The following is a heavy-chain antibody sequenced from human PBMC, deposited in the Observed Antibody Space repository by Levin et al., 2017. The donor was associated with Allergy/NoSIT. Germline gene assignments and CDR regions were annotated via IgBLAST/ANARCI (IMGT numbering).Heavy chain of an antibody. Sequence: GASVKVSCKASGYTFTFYGLTWVRQAPGQGLEWMGWISPYNGDTKYGQNFQGRVTMTADTSTSTAYMELRSLRFDDPAIYYCAREMAETAADTFDIWGPGTMVTVSS. D-gene: IGHD2-8*01. V-gene: IGHV1-18*01. CDR3: AREMAETAADTFDI. CDR1: GYTFTFYG. CDR2: ISPYNGDT. J-gene: IGHJ3*02.